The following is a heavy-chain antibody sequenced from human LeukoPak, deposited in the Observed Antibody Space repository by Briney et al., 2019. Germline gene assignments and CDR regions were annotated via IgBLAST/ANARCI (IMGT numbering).Heavy chain of an antibody. D-gene: IGHD3-22*01. CDR3: ARDIGSNYYDRSGFYPGDY. V-gene: IGHV3-33*01. J-gene: IGHJ4*02. CDR1: GFTVSIYA. CDR2: IWYDGSEK. Sequence: LPGRCLRLSCAAAGFTVSIYAMRSGREAPGEGLGWVASIWYDGSEKYYSAFVKGRFPISRDNSKNTLYLQMNSLRAEDTAVYYCARDIGSNYYDRSGFYPGDYWGQGTLVTVSS.